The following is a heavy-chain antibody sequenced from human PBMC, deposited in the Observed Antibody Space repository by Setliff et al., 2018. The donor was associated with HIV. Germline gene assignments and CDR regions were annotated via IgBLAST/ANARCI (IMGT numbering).Heavy chain of an antibody. CDR1: GYSFTSYW. J-gene: IGHJ3*01. Sequence: PGESLKISCQGSGYSFTSYWIGWVRQMPEKGLEWMGIIHPIDSDIRYNPSFQGQVTIPADKSISTAYLQWSSLKTSDTAMYYCARVGDTSGYYFYIFDLWGQGTMVTVSS. D-gene: IGHD3-22*01. CDR2: IHPIDSDI. CDR3: ARVGDTSGYYFYIFDL. V-gene: IGHV5-51*01.